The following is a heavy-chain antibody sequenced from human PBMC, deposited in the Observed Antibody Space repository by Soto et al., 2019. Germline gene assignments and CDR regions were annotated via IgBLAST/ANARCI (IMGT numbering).Heavy chain of an antibody. CDR1: GFTFSRYS. J-gene: IGHJ5*02. CDR3: PRESRLFASLSLNCFAP. D-gene: IGHD3-16*02. CDR2: ISSSSSTI. Sequence: EVQLVEAGGGLVQPGGFLTLFCTASGFTFSRYSMNWVRPAPGKGLEWVSYISSSSSTIYYADSVQGRFTISRDNAKNSLYLQMYSPRDEDTAVDYCPRESRLFASLSLNCFAPWVQGTLVTVSS. V-gene: IGHV3-48*02.